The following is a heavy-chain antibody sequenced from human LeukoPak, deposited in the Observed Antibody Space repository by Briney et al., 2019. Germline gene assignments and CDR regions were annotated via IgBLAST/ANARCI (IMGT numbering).Heavy chain of an antibody. V-gene: IGHV1-18*01. CDR3: ANVANGRYFFYYMDV. J-gene: IGHJ6*03. CDR2: ISFYNSYT. Sequence: ASVKVSCKASGYTLPNYGISWVRQAPGKGLEWIGWISFYNSYTKYADKFQGRVTMTTDRVTMTTETSTATVYMELRSLRADDTAVYFCANVANGRYFFYYMDVWGKGATVTVSS. D-gene: IGHD2-15*01. CDR1: GYTLPNYG.